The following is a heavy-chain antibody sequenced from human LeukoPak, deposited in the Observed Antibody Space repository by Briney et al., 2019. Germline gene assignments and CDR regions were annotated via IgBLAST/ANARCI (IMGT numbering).Heavy chain of an antibody. Sequence: ASVKVSCKASGYTFTSYGISWVRQAPGQGLEWMGWISAYSGNTNSAQKVQGRVTLTTDTSTSTAYMELRSLRSDDTAVYYCARQVDTSMALPDYWGQGTLVTVSS. CDR3: ARQVDTSMALPDY. CDR2: ISAYSGNT. J-gene: IGHJ4*02. V-gene: IGHV1-18*01. CDR1: GYTFTSYG. D-gene: IGHD5-18*01.